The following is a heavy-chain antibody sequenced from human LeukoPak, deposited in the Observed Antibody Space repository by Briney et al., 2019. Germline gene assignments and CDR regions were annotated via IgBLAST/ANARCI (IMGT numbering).Heavy chain of an antibody. V-gene: IGHV1-2*06. D-gene: IGHD5-18*01. CDR2: INPNSGAT. Sequence: ASVKVSCKASGYTFTGYYMHWVRQAPGQGLEWMGRINPNSGATNYAQKFQGRVTMTRDTSISTVYMELSRLRSDDTAVYYCTRGGPEGSGYSYGSHDYWGQGTLVTVSS. J-gene: IGHJ4*02. CDR1: GYTFTGYY. CDR3: TRGGPEGSGYSYGSHDY.